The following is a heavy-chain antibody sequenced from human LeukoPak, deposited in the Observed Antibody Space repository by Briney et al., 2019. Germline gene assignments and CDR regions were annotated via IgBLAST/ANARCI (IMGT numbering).Heavy chain of an antibody. V-gene: IGHV4-39*07. CDR1: GGSISSSSYY. CDR2: IHYSGST. Sequence: PSETLSLTCTVSGGSISSSSYYWGWIRQPPGKGLEWIGSIHYSGSTYYNPSLKSRVIISVDTSKNQFSLKLSSVTAADTAVYYCTRGSIAYYYMDVWGKGTTVTISS. D-gene: IGHD3-22*01. CDR3: TRGSIAYYYMDV. J-gene: IGHJ6*03.